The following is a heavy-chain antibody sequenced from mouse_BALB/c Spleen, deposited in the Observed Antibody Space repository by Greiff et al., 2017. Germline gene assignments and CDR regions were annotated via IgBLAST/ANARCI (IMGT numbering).Heavy chain of an antibody. CDR3: ARGSSFAY. CDR2: IYPGNVNT. J-gene: IGHJ3*01. V-gene: IGHV1S56*01. CDR1: GYTFTSYY. Sequence: QVHVKQSGPELVKPGASVRISCKASGYTFTSYYIHWVKQRPGQGLEWIGWIYPGNVNTKYNEKFKGKATLTADKSSSTAYMQLSSLTSEDSAVYFCARGSSFAYWGQGTLVTVSA.